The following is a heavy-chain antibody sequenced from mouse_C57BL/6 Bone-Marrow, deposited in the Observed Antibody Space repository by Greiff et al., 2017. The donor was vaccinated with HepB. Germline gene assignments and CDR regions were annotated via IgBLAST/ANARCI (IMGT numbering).Heavy chain of an antibody. V-gene: IGHV1-64*01. CDR2: IHPNSGST. D-gene: IGHD1-1*01. CDR3: ARPHYGSSFWFAY. CDR1: GYTFTSYW. J-gene: IGHJ3*01. Sequence: VQLQQPGAELVKPGASVKLSCKASGYTFTSYWMHWVKQRPGQGLEWIGMIHPNSGSTNYNEKFKSKATLTVDKSSSTAYMQLSSLTAEDSAVYYCARPHYGSSFWFAYWGQGTLVTVSA.